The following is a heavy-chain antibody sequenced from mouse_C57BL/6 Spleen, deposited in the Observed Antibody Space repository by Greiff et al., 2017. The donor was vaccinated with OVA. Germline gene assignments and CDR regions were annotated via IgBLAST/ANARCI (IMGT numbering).Heavy chain of an antibody. Sequence: QVTLKESGPGILQPSQTLSLTCSFSGFSLSTSNMGIGWIRQPSGKGLEWLAHIWWNDDKYYNPSLKSRLTISKDTSNTQVCLKITSVDTADTATYYCAQIEGSTMVPMYYFGYWGQGTTLTVSS. CDR2: IWWNDDK. D-gene: IGHD2-2*01. CDR1: GFSLSTSNMG. CDR3: AQIEGSTMVPMYYFGY. V-gene: IGHV8-5*01. J-gene: IGHJ2*01.